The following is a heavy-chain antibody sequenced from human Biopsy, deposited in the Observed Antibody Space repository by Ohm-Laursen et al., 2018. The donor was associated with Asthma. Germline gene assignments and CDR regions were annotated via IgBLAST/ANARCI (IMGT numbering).Heavy chain of an antibody. D-gene: IGHD6-19*01. CDR3: AGCQVGYSSGWSLLLKKIYYSGMDV. CDR1: GGTFSNFA. CDR2: IMTVFGTT. J-gene: IGHJ6*02. V-gene: IGHV1-69*13. Sequence: SVKVSCKAPGGTFSNFAISWVRQAPGQGLEWLGGIMTVFGTTNYAQKFQGRVTITADESTSTAYMEVTSLRSEDTAIYYCAGCQVGYSSGWSLLLKKIYYSGMDVWGQGAAVTVSS.